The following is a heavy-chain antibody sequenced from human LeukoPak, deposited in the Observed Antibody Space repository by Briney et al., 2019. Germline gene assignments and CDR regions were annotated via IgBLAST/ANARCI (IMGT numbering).Heavy chain of an antibody. CDR1: GGTFSSYA. D-gene: IGHD3-10*01. Sequence: GASVKVSCKASGGTFSSYAISWVRQAPGQGLEWMGWINTYTGNPTYAPGFTGRFVFSLDTSVTTAYLQISSLKAEDTAVYYCARAGITMVRGVIPPDYYYYYGMDVWGQGTTVTVSS. J-gene: IGHJ6*02. CDR3: ARAGITMVRGVIPPDYYYYYGMDV. CDR2: INTYTGNP. V-gene: IGHV7-4-1*02.